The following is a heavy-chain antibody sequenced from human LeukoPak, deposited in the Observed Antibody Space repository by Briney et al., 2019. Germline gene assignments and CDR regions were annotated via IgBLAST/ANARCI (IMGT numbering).Heavy chain of an antibody. D-gene: IGHD1-1*01. CDR2: ISYDGSNK. CDR3: ARSLDLGFDY. J-gene: IGHJ4*02. Sequence: GGSLRLSCAASGFTFNSYAMHWVRQAPGKGLEWVAVISYDGSNKYYADSVKGRFTISRDNSKNTLYLQMNSLRAEDTAVYYCARSLDLGFDYWGQGTLVTVSS. CDR1: GFTFNSYA. V-gene: IGHV3-30-3*01.